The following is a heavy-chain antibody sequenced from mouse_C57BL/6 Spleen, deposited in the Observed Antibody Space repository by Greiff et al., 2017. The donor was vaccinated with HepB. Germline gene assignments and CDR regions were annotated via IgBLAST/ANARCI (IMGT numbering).Heavy chain of an antibody. Sequence: EVMLVESGGGLVKPGGSLKLSCAASGFTFSDYGMHWVRQAPEKGLEWVAYISSGSSTIYYADTVKGRFTISRDNAKNTLFLQMTSLRSEDTAMYYCARGYYYGSSYFFDYWGQGTTLTVSS. CDR1: GFTFSDYG. CDR3: ARGYYYGSSYFFDY. V-gene: IGHV5-17*01. D-gene: IGHD1-1*01. J-gene: IGHJ2*01. CDR2: ISSGSSTI.